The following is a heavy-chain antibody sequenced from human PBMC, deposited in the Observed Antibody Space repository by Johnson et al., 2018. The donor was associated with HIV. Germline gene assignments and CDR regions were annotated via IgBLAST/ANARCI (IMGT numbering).Heavy chain of an antibody. CDR1: GFTFSVYG. CDR3: ARAGIVGDQRDAFDI. D-gene: IGHD1-26*01. J-gene: IGHJ3*02. Sequence: QVQLVESGGGVVQPGGSLRLSCGASGFTFSVYGMHWVRQSPGKGLDWVAVIKYDGSETMYADSVKGRFSMSRDNSKNTLHLQMNSLRAEDTAVYYCARAGIVGDQRDAFDIWGQGTMVTVSS. CDR2: IKYDGSET. V-gene: IGHV3-30*02.